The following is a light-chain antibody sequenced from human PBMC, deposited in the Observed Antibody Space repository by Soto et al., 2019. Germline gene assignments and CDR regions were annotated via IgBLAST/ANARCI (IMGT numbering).Light chain of an antibody. CDR1: RSITSSSNNQNY. CDR3: QQYFNWPLTWT. J-gene: IGKJ3*01. CDR2: WAS. V-gene: IGKV4-1*01. Sequence: DIVMTQSPDSLAVSLGERATVNCKSSRSITSSSNNQNYLAWYQQKPGQPPKLLIHWASTREPGVPDRFSGSGSGTDFTLTISSLQSEDSAFYYCQQYFNWPLTWTFGPGTKVQIK.